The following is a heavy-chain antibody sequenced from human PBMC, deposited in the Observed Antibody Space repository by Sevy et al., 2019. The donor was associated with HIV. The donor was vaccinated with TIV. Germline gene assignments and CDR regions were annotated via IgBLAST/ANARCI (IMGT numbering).Heavy chain of an antibody. D-gene: IGHD2-15*01. V-gene: IGHV3-23*01. CDR3: AKLSCSDGNCFSIDY. CDR1: GFTFSSYA. CDR2: IGASGAST. J-gene: IGHJ4*02. Sequence: GGSLRLSCAASGFTFSSYAMTWVRQAPGKGLEWVSGIGASGASTYYADSVKGRFTISRDNSKNTLYLQINSLRAEDTAVYYCAKLSCSDGNCFSIDYWGQGTLVTVSS.